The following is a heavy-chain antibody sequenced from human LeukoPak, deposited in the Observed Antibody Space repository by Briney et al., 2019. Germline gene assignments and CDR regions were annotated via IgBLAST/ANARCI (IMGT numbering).Heavy chain of an antibody. Sequence: PSETLSLTCTVSGGSISRYYWSWIRQPPGKGLEWIGYIYYSGSTNYNPSLKSRVTISVDTSKHQFSLKLSSVTAADTAVYYCARASVGELSGNFYYWGQGTLVTVSS. CDR2: IYYSGST. CDR3: ARASVGELSGNFYY. CDR1: GGSISRYY. D-gene: IGHD3-10*01. V-gene: IGHV4-59*01. J-gene: IGHJ4*02.